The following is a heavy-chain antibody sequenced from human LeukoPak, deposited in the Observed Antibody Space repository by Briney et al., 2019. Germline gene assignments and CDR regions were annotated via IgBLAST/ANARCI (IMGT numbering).Heavy chain of an antibody. CDR1: GYSFTSYW. J-gene: IGHJ3*02. CDR3: ASRQPASGAFDI. V-gene: IGHV5-51*01. CDR2: IYPGDSDT. Sequence: GESLQISCHGSGYSFTSYWIGWVRQMPGKGLEWMGIIYPGDSDTRYSPSFQGQGTISADKSISTAYLQWSSLKASDTAMYYCASRQPASGAFDIWGQGTMVTVSS.